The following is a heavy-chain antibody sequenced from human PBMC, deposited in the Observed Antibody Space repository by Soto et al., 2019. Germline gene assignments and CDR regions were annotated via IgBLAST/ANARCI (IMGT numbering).Heavy chain of an antibody. D-gene: IGHD2-8*01. CDR2: IKRKSDGGTT. CDR1: GFTFSNAW. J-gene: IGHJ4*01. Sequence: GGSLRLSCAASGFTFSNAWMNWVRQAPGKGLEWVGRIKRKSDGGTTDYAAPVKGRFTISRDDSENTLYLQMNSLRTEDTAVYFCTTSYCTHAVCYQYFEYWGHGTLVTVSS. V-gene: IGHV3-15*07. CDR3: TTSYCTHAVCYQYFEY.